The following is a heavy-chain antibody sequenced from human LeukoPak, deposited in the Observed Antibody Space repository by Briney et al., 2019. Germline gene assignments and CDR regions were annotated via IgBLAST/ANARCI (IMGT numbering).Heavy chain of an antibody. CDR2: IYSGGST. D-gene: IGHD6-19*01. CDR3: ARGLDSSGWYYSDY. J-gene: IGHJ4*02. V-gene: IGHV3-66*02. Sequence: GGSLRLSCAASGFTVSSNYMSWVRQAPGKGLEWVSVIYSGGSTYYADSVKGRFTISRDNSKNTLYLQMNSLRAEDTAVYYCARGLDSSGWYYSDYWGQGTLVTVSS. CDR1: GFTVSSNY.